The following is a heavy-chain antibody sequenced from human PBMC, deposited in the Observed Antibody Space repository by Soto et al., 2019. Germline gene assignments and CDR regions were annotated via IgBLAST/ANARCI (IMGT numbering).Heavy chain of an antibody. J-gene: IGHJ4*02. CDR1: AFSFTSYW. V-gene: IGHV5-51*01. Sequence: GESLKISCKVSAFSFTSYWVAWVRQKPGKGLEWMAYIFPGDSDIRYSPSFEDDVTISADKSIRTVYLQWDSLKASDTALYYCARLGSNYESHFDYWGQGTLVTVSS. D-gene: IGHD4-4*01. CDR3: ARLGSNYESHFDY. CDR2: IFPGDSDI.